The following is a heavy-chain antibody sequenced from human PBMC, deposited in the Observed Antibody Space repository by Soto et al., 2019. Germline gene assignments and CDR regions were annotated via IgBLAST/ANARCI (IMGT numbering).Heavy chain of an antibody. V-gene: IGHV3-30-3*01. CDR3: AREARGPSSSRRPEGGYYGMDV. J-gene: IGHJ6*02. CDR1: GFTFSSYA. CDR2: ISYDGSNK. Sequence: QVQLVESGGGVVQPGRSLRLSCAASGFTFSSYAMHWVRQAPGKGLEWVAVISYDGSNKYYADSVKGRFTISRDNSKNTLYLQMNSLRAEDTAVYYCAREARGPSSSRRPEGGYYGMDVWGQGTSVTVSS. D-gene: IGHD6-6*01.